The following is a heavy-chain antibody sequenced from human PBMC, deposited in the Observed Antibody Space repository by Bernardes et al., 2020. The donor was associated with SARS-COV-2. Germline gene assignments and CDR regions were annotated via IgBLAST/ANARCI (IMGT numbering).Heavy chain of an antibody. CDR3: ARRIAGSFHF. CDR2: IYSTGST. J-gene: IGHJ4*02. CDR1: GGSISSSDHY. D-gene: IGHD1-26*01. Sequence: SETLSLTCAVSGGSISSSDHYWGWVRQPPGKGLEWIGDIYSTGSTYYNPSLKSRVTISVDTSTNQIFLKLTYVTAADTAVFYCARRIAGSFHFWGQGTLVTVSS. V-gene: IGHV4-39*01.